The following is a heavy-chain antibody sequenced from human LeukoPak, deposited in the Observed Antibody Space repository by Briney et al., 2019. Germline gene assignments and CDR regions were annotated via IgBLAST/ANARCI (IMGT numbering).Heavy chain of an antibody. Sequence: GGSLRLSCAASGFTFSSYSMNWVRQAPGKGLEWVSSISSSSSYIYYADSVKGRFTISRDNAKNSLYLQLNSLRAEDTAVYYCARELTGGYDLDYWGQGTLVTVSS. CDR2: ISSSSSYI. V-gene: IGHV3-21*01. CDR1: GFTFSSYS. J-gene: IGHJ4*02. CDR3: ARELTGGYDLDY. D-gene: IGHD5-12*01.